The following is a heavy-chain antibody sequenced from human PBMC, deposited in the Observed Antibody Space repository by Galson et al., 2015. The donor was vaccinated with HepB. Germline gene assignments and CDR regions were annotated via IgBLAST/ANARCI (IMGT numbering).Heavy chain of an antibody. CDR1: GFTPSNYA. CDR2: ISGTGSST. V-gene: IGHV3-23*01. J-gene: IGHJ5*01. CDR3: ARDGYNFIPFDS. Sequence: SLRLSCAASGFTPSNYAMSWVRQAPGKGLEWVSHISGTGSSTYYADSAKGRFTISRDNSKNTLSLQMNSLRADDTALYYCARDGYNFIPFDSWGQGTLVTVSS. D-gene: IGHD5-24*01.